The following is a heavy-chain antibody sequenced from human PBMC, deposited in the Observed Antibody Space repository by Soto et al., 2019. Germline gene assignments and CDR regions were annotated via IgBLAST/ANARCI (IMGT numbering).Heavy chain of an antibody. CDR1: GYSLSSGNKC. J-gene: IGHJ6*02. D-gene: IGHD3-16*01. CDR2: IFSSGTT. Sequence: TLSLPSPFSGYSLSSGNKCLRWLRQPPGKGLEWIGYIFSSGTTYYSPSLKSRLTMSPDASQNQFSLKLNSLTDADTAVYFCARVPSPFDYFYAMDVWGQGTTV. V-gene: IGHV4-30-4*01. CDR3: ARVPSPFDYFYAMDV.